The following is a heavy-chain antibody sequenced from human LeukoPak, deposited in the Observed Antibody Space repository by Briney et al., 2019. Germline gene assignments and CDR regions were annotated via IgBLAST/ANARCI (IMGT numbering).Heavy chain of an antibody. V-gene: IGHV3-74*01. Sequence: GGSLRLSCAASGFTFSSYWMHWVRQAPGKGLVWVSRVSSDGSITDYTDSVKGRFTISRDNSRSTLYLQMNSLRPEDTAIYYCAREGYYGSGSPPSLYFDYWGQGTLVTVSS. J-gene: IGHJ4*02. CDR1: GFTFSSYW. CDR2: VSSDGSIT. D-gene: IGHD3-10*01. CDR3: AREGYYGSGSPPSLYFDY.